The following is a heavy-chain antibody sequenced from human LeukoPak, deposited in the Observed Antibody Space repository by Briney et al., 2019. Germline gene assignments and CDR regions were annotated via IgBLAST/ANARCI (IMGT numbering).Heavy chain of an antibody. Sequence: SQTLSHTCTVSGGSISSGDYYWSWIRQPPGKGLEWIGYIYYSGSTYYNPSLKSRVTISVDTSKNQFSLKLSSVTAADTAVYYCARVDCTNGVCYANWFDPWGQGTLVTVSS. CDR2: IYYSGST. CDR1: GGSISSGDYY. D-gene: IGHD2-8*01. V-gene: IGHV4-30-4*08. CDR3: ARVDCTNGVCYANWFDP. J-gene: IGHJ5*02.